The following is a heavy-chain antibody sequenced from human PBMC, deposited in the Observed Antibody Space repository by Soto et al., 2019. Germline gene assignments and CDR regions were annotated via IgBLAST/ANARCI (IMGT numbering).Heavy chain of an antibody. D-gene: IGHD3-22*01. CDR2: IKSKTDGGTT. CDR1: GFTFSNAW. CDR3: TTTPDSSGYYYYYGMDV. Sequence: PGGSLRLSCAASGFTFSNAWMNWVRQAPGKGLEWVGRIKSKTDGGTTDYAAPVKGRFTISRDDSKNTLYLQMNSLKTEDTAVYYCTTTPDSSGYYYYYGMDVWGQGTMVTVSS. J-gene: IGHJ6*02. V-gene: IGHV3-15*07.